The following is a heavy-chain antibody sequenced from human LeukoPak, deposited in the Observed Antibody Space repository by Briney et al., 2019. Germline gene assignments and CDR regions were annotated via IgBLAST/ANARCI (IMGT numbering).Heavy chain of an antibody. CDR1: GFTFSSYW. D-gene: IGHD3-22*01. J-gene: IGHJ3*01. CDR3: ARGDYYDRAFDV. CDR2: INSDGRST. Sequence: GGSLRLSCAASGFTFSSYWMHWVRQAPGKGLVWVSRINSDGRSTNYADSVKGRFTISRDNAKNTLYLQMNSLRAEDTAVYYCARGDYYDRAFDVWGQGTMVTVS. V-gene: IGHV3-74*01.